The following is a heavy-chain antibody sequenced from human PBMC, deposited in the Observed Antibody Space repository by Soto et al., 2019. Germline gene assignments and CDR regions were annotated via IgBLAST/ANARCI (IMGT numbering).Heavy chain of an antibody. Sequence: SVTLSLTCAVYGGSFSGYYWSWIRQPPGKGLEWIGEINHSGSTNYNPSLKSRVTISVDTSKNQFSLKLSSVTAADTAVYYCARGSTMVRGAYYYYYGMDVWGQGTTVTVSS. CDR2: INHSGST. CDR1: GGSFSGYY. J-gene: IGHJ6*02. V-gene: IGHV4-34*01. D-gene: IGHD3-10*01. CDR3: ARGSTMVRGAYYYYYGMDV.